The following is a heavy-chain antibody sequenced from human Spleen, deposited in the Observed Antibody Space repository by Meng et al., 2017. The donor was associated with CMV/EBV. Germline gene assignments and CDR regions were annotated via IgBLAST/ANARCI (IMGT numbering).Heavy chain of an antibody. D-gene: IGHD2-2*02. J-gene: IGHJ3*02. CDR3: TTDHYCSSTSCYTGAFDI. CDR2: IKSKTDGGTT. CDR1: GFTFSNAW. Sequence: GESLKISCAASGFTFSNAWMSWVRQAPGKGLEWVGRIKSKTDGGTTDYAAPVKGIFTISRDDSKNTLYLQMNSLKTEDTAVYYCTTDHYCSSTSCYTGAFDIWGQGTMVTVSS. V-gene: IGHV3-15*01.